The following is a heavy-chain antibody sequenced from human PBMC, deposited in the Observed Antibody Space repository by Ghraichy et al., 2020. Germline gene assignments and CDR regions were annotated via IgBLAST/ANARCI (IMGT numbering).Heavy chain of an antibody. V-gene: IGHV4-59*01. CDR3: ARVPHSWGPFDY. CDR1: GASISSYS. J-gene: IGHJ4*02. Sequence: TLSLTCTVSGASISSYSWSWIRQPPGKGLEWIGYMYYSGITNYNPSLKSRVTISVDTSKNQVSLKLNSVTAADTAMYYCARVPHSWGPFDYWGQGTLVTVSS. CDR2: MYYSGIT. D-gene: IGHD6-13*01.